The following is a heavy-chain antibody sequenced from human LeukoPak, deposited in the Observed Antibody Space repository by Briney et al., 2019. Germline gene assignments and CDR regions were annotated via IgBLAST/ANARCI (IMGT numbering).Heavy chain of an antibody. D-gene: IGHD5-18*01. J-gene: IGHJ4*02. CDR2: ISGCGGSI. CDR1: GLPFSSYA. V-gene: IGHV3-23*01. CDR3: AKDLRGYSYGLFPY. Sequence: GGSVTLLCGAWGLPFSSYAVICPRQAPGKAREGVSPISGCGGSILYADSEKGRYNISRDHSKHTLYLQINSLSAEDTCVYFCAKDLRGYSYGLFPYCGQGALVTVSS.